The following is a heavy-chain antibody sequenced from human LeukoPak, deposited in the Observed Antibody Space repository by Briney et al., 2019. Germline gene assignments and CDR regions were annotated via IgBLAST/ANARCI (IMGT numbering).Heavy chain of an antibody. D-gene: IGHD3-9*01. CDR1: GGSISSSSYY. CDR2: IYYSGST. V-gene: IGHV4-39*01. Sequence: SETLSLTCTVSGGSISSSSYYWGWIRQPPGKGLEWIGSIYYSGSTYYNPSLKSRVTISVDTSKNQFSLKLSSVTAADTAVYYCARPTHYDILTVGLYYFDYWGQGTLVTVSS. CDR3: ARPTHYDILTVGLYYFDY. J-gene: IGHJ4*02.